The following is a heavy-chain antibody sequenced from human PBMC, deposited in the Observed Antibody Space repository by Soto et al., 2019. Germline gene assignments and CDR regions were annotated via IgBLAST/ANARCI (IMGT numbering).Heavy chain of an antibody. Sequence: QLQLQESGPGLVKPSETLSLTCTVSGDSVSSSSYYWVWIRQPPGKGMEWIGTIYYSGSTYSNSSLKSRVSRSADTSRIRFPLAGISVTAADTAVYFCARQSYDCSDSFDYWGQGTLVTVSS. CDR3: ARQSYDCSDSFDY. J-gene: IGHJ4*02. CDR2: IYYSGST. CDR1: GDSVSSSSYY. V-gene: IGHV4-39*01. D-gene: IGHD3-22*01.